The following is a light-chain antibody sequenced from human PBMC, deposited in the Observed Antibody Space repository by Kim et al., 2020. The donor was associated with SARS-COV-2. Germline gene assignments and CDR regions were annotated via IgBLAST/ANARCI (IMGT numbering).Light chain of an antibody. CDR3: ATWDDSLSGWV. Sequence: GQRVTISCSGTSSNIGDNSVYWYQHLPGTGPKLLIYTNDRRPSGVPDRFSGSKSATSASLAISGLRSEDEADYYCATWDDSLSGWVFGGGTQLTVL. J-gene: IGLJ3*02. V-gene: IGLV1-47*01. CDR2: TND. CDR1: SSNIGDNS.